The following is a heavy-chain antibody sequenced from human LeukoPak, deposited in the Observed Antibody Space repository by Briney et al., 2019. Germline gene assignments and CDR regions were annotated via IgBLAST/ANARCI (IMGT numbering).Heavy chain of an antibody. V-gene: IGHV3-21*01. J-gene: IGHJ6*02. CDR1: GFTFSSYS. CDR3: ARDGGYCSSTSCFDYYYYYGMDV. D-gene: IGHD2-2*01. Sequence: PGGSLRLSCAASGFTFSSYSMNWVRQAPGKGLEWVSSISSSSSYIYYADSVKGRFIISRDNAKNSLYLQMNSLRAEDTAVYYCARDGGYCSSTSCFDYYYYYGMDVWGQGTTVTVSS. CDR2: ISSSSSYI.